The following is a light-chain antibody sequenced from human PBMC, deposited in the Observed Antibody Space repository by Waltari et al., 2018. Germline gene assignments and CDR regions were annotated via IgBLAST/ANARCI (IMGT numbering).Light chain of an antibody. CDR3: QQRSNWYT. CDR1: QSVSSY. J-gene: IGKJ2*01. CDR2: DAS. V-gene: IGKV3-11*01. Sequence: EIVLTQSPATLSLAPGERATLSCRASQSVSSYLAWYQQKPGQAPRLLIYDASNRATGIPARFSGSGSGTDFTLTISSLEPEDFAVYYCQQRSNWYTFGQGTKLDI.